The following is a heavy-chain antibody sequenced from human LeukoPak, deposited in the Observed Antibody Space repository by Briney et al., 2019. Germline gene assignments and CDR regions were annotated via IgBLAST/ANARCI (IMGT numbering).Heavy chain of an antibody. CDR3: ARLSMIDTFDI. Sequence: GESLKISCKGSGYSFTSYWIGWVRQMPGKGLEWMGIIYPGDSDTRYSPSFQGQVTISADKSTSTAYLHWRSLKASDTAMYYCARLSMIDTFDIWGLGTVVTVSS. CDR1: GYSFTSYW. D-gene: IGHD3-22*01. V-gene: IGHV5-51*01. J-gene: IGHJ3*02. CDR2: IYPGDSDT.